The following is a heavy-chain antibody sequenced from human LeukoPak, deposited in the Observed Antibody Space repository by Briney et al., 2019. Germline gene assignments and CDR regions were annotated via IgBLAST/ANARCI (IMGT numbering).Heavy chain of an antibody. Sequence: PSQTLSLTCTVSGGSISSGGYYWSWIRQHPGKGLEWIGYIYYSGSTYYNPSLKSRVTISVDTSKNQFSLKLSSVTAADTAVYYCARESALYRNWFDPWGQGTLVTVSS. CDR2: IYYSGST. CDR1: GGSISSGGYY. J-gene: IGHJ5*02. D-gene: IGHD1-26*01. V-gene: IGHV4-31*03. CDR3: ARESALYRNWFDP.